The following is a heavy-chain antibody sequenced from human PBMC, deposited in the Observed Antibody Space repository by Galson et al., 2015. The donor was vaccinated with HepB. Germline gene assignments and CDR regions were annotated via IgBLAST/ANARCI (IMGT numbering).Heavy chain of an antibody. Sequence: SVKVSCKASGYTFTNYYMHWVRQAPGQGLERMGIINPNSGSTSYAQKFQGRVTMTRDTSTSTLYMELSSLRSEDTAVYYCAREVVPAAYYGMDVWGQGTTVTVS. V-gene: IGHV1-46*01. J-gene: IGHJ6*02. D-gene: IGHD2-2*01. CDR3: AREVVPAAYYGMDV. CDR1: GYTFTNYY. CDR2: INPNSGST.